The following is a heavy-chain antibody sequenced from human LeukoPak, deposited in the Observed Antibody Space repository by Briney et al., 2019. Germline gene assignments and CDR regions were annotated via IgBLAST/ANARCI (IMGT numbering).Heavy chain of an antibody. CDR3: AKVRASVAGTIFDY. D-gene: IGHD6-19*01. CDR2: ISWNSGSI. V-gene: IGHV3-9*01. CDR1: GFTFSSYA. Sequence: GGSLRLSCAASGFTFSSYAMSWVRQAPGKGLEWVSGISWNSGSIGYADSVKGRFTISRDNAKNSLYLQMNSLRAEDTALYYCAKVRASVAGTIFDYWGQGTLVTVSS. J-gene: IGHJ4*02.